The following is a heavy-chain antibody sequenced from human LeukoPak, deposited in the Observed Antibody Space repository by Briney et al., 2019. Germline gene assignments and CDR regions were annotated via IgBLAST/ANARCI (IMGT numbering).Heavy chain of an antibody. Sequence: SVKVSCKASGGTFSSYAISWVRQAPGQGLEWMGGIIPIFGTANYAQKFQGRVTITADESTSTAYMELSSLRSEDTAVYYCAQGRSSTSCYHSRDYYYYGMDVWGQGTTVTVSS. CDR2: IIPIFGTA. CDR3: AQGRSSTSCYHSRDYYYYGMDV. CDR1: GGTFSSYA. J-gene: IGHJ6*02. V-gene: IGHV1-69*13. D-gene: IGHD2-2*01.